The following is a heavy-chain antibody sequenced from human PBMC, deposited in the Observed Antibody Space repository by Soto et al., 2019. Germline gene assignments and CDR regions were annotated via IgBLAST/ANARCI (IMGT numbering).Heavy chain of an antibody. V-gene: IGHV4-59*01. Sequence: PSETLSLTCTVSVGSISSYYWSWMRQPPGKGLEWIGYIYYSGSTNYNPSLKSRVTISVDTSKNQFSLKLSSVTAADTAVYYCARSPTYYYDSSGYYFFDYWGQGTLVTVSS. CDR1: VGSISSYY. CDR2: IYYSGST. J-gene: IGHJ4*02. CDR3: ARSPTYYYDSSGYYFFDY. D-gene: IGHD3-22*01.